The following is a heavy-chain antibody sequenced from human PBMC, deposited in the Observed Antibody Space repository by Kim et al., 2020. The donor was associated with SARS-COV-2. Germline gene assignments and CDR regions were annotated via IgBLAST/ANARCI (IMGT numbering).Heavy chain of an antibody. V-gene: IGHV4-39*01. D-gene: IGHD2-2*01. Sequence: SETLSLTCAVSGESIISRNYYWAWLRQPPGKGLKWIGSVTYSGNTYYKPSLSTRVTISMDTSKNQFSVNLRSVIAADTAFYYCARQPCDSYTYALRWFDTWGQGALVAVSS. J-gene: IGHJ5*02. CDR3: ARQPCDSYTYALRWFDT. CDR1: GESIISRNYY. CDR2: VTYSGNT.